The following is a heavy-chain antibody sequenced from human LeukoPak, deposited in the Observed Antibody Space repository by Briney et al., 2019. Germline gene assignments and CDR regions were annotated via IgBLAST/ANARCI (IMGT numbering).Heavy chain of an antibody. CDR2: INPNSGGT. V-gene: IGHV1-2*02. Sequence: GASVKVSCKASGYTFTGYGMHWVRQAPGQGLEWMGWINPNSGGTNYAQKFQGRVTMTRDTSISTAYMELSRLRSDDTAVYYCARHLPGYSYGPFWYWGQGTLVTVSS. J-gene: IGHJ4*02. D-gene: IGHD5-18*01. CDR1: GYTFTGYG. CDR3: ARHLPGYSYGPFWY.